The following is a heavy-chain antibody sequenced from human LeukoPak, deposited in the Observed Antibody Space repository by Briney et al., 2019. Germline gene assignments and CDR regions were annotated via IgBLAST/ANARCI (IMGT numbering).Heavy chain of an antibody. CDR3: ARDQGRTADYVWGSYFDY. CDR1: GYSFTSYY. Sequence: ASVKVSCKASGYSFTSYYIHWVRQAPGQGLEWMGMINPNYGGTAYAQMFKGGVTLTRDTSTSTVYMELSSLKSEDTAVYFCARDQGRTADYVWGSYFDYWGQGALGTVSS. V-gene: IGHV1-46*01. J-gene: IGHJ4*02. CDR2: INPNYGGT. D-gene: IGHD3-16*01.